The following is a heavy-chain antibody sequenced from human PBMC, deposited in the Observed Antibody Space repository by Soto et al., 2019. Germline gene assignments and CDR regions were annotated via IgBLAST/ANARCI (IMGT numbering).Heavy chain of an antibody. CDR3: ARGGRFLEWLEGGSFDY. Sequence: QVQLQESGPGLVKPSQTLSLTCTVSGGSISSGGYYWSWIRQHPGKGLEWIGYIYYSGSSYYNPSLKRRVTISVDTSKNQFSLKLSSVTAADTAVYYCARGGRFLEWLEGGSFDYWGQGTLVTVSS. CDR2: IYYSGSS. D-gene: IGHD3-3*01. CDR1: GGSISSGGYY. V-gene: IGHV4-31*03. J-gene: IGHJ4*02.